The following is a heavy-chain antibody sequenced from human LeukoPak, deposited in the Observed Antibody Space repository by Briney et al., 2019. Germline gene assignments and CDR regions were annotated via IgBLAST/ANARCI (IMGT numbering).Heavy chain of an antibody. Sequence: ASVKVSCKASGYTFTRSYVNWGRQAPGQGLEWLGLINPNTGTTTYAQKFQGRVTMTRDTSTSTVYMDLSSLRSEDTAVYFCAREPGDSTCYFDFWGQGTLVTVSS. J-gene: IGHJ4*02. CDR3: AREPGDSTCYFDF. V-gene: IGHV1-46*01. CDR2: INPNTGTT. CDR1: GYTFTRSY. D-gene: IGHD3-10*01.